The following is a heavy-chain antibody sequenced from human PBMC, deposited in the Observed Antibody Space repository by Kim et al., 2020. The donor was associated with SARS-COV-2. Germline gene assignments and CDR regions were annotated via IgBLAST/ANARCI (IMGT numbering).Heavy chain of an antibody. D-gene: IGHD5-18*01. J-gene: IGHJ4*02. CDR3: AVPRRGYGYGIDY. V-gene: IGHV4-39*01. Sequence: NPSLKSRVTRAVNTSKNQVSLKLSSVTADDTAVYYCAVPRRGYGYGIDYWGQGTLVTVSS.